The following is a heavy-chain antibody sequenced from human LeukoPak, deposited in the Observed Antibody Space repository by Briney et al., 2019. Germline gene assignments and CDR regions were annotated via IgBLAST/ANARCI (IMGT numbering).Heavy chain of an antibody. J-gene: IGHJ4*02. CDR1: GFTVSSNY. CDR2: IYSGGST. Sequence: GGSLRLSCAASGFTVSSNYMSWVRQAPGEGLEWVSVIYSGGSTYYADSVKGRFTISRDNSKNTLYLQMNSLRAEDTAVYYCARISSWYRPFDYWGQGTLVTVSS. D-gene: IGHD6-13*01. CDR3: ARISSWYRPFDY. V-gene: IGHV3-53*01.